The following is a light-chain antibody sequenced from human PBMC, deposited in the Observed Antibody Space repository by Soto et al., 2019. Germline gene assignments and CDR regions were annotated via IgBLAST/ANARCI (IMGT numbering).Light chain of an antibody. CDR1: SSNLGNFY. CDR2: KNN. J-gene: IGLJ7*01. CDR3: AAWDDSLSGPAV. V-gene: IGLV1-47*01. Sequence: QLVLTQPPSASGTPGQRVTISCSGSSSNLGNFYVYWYQQLPGTAPKLLIYKNNQRPLGVPDRFSGSKSGTSASLAISGLLSEDEADYYCAAWDDSLSGPAVFGGGTELTVL.